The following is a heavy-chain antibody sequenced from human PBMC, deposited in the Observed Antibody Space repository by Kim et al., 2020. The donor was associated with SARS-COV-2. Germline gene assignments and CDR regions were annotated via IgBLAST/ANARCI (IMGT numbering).Heavy chain of an antibody. CDR3: STREAAGGLDS. J-gene: IGHJ5*01. V-gene: IGHV4-31*03. CDR1: GGSLSSGAYY. D-gene: IGHD1-26*01. CDR2: IHDTGTS. Sequence: SETLSLTCSVSGGSLSSGAYYWSWIRQHPGKGLEWVGYIHDTGTSFYNPSLKSRVTISMDTSKNQISLKLTSVTAADTAAYFCSTREAAGGLDSWGKGT.